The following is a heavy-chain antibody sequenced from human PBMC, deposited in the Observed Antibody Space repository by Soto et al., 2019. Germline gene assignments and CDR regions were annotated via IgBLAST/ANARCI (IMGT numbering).Heavy chain of an antibody. V-gene: IGHV4-4*07. D-gene: IGHD5-12*01. CDR1: GGSINTFY. J-gene: IGHJ4*02. CDR2: IFSSGST. CDR3: AREGSYSAYNFAHGIQLWSFDF. Sequence: SETLSLTCTVSGGSINTFYWSWVRQPAEKGLEWIGRIFSSGSTSFNPSLESRVAMSVDTSKNHFSLNLSSVTAADMAVYYCAREGSYSAYNFAHGIQLWSFDFWGQGALVTVSS.